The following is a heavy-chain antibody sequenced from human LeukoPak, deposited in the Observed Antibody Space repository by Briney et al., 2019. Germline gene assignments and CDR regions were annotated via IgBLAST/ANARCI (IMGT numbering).Heavy chain of an antibody. CDR1: GGSFSGYY. D-gene: IGHD3-3*01. CDR2: INHSGST. CDR3: ARGDFWSGSSTDAFDI. J-gene: IGHJ3*02. V-gene: IGHV4-34*01. Sequence: SETLSLTCAVYGGSFSGYYWSWIRQPPGKGLEWIGEINHSGSTNYNPSLKSRVTISVDTSKNQFSLKLSSVTAADTAVYYCARGDFWSGSSTDAFDIRGQGTMVTVSS.